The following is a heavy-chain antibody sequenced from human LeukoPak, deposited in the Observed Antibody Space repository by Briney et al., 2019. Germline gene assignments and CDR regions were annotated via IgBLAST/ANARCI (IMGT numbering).Heavy chain of an antibody. CDR1: GFTFSSYW. CDR2: IKQDGSEK. Sequence: GGSLRLSCAASGFTFSSYWMSWVRQAPGKGLEWVANIKQDGSEKYYVDSVKGRFTISRDNAKNSPYLQMNSLRAEDTAVYYCASEGGHYYYYMDVWGKGTTVTVSS. CDR3: ASEGGHYYYYMDV. J-gene: IGHJ6*03. D-gene: IGHD1-26*01. V-gene: IGHV3-7*01.